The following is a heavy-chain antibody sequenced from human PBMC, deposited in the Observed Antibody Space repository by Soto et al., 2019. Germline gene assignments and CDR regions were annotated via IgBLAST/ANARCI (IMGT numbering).Heavy chain of an antibody. CDR2: IRSKANSYAT. CDR3: TRHRIDYMSLSNEFDP. Sequence: PGGSLRLSCAASGVTFSGSAMHWVRQASGKGLEWVGRIRSKANSYATAYAASVKGRFTISRDDSKNTAYLQMNSLKTEDTAVYYCTRHRIDYMSLSNEFDPWGQGTLVTVSS. V-gene: IGHV3-73*01. D-gene: IGHD4-4*01. CDR1: GVTFSGSA. J-gene: IGHJ5*02.